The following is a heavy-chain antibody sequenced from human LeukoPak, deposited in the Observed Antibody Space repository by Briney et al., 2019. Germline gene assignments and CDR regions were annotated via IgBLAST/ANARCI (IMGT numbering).Heavy chain of an antibody. V-gene: IGHV1-18*01. CDR1: GYTFTSYG. D-gene: IGHD3-22*01. CDR2: ISAYNGNT. Sequence: GASVKVSCKASGYTFTSYGISWVRQAPGQGLEWLGWISAYNGNTNYAQKLHGRVTMTTDTSTSTAYMELRSLRSDDTAVYYCVRNYYDCSGYSWFDPWGQGTLVTVSS. CDR3: VRNYYDCSGYSWFDP. J-gene: IGHJ5*02.